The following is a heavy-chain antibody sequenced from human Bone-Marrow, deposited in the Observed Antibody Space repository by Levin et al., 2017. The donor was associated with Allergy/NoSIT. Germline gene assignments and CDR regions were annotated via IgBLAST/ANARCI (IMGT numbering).Heavy chain of an antibody. V-gene: IGHV3-9*01. Sequence: PGGSLRLSCAASGFTFVDYAMYWVRQAPGKGLEWVSGISWNSGTIGYADSVKGRFTISRDNAKNSLFLQMNTLRVEDTALYYCVKDMGSSDYWGQGILVTVSS. CDR3: VKDMGSSDY. J-gene: IGHJ4*02. CDR1: GFTFVDYA. D-gene: IGHD6-13*01. CDR2: ISWNSGTI.